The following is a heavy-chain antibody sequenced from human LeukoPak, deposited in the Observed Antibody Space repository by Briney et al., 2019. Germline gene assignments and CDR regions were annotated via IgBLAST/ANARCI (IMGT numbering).Heavy chain of an antibody. CDR2: IIPIFGTA. Sequence: ASVKVSCKASGGTFSSYAISWVQQAPGQGLEWMGGIIPIFGTANYAQKFQGRVTITTDESTSTAYMELSSLRSEDTAVYYCARGGLPWDYFDYWGQGTLVTVSS. D-gene: IGHD3-10*01. V-gene: IGHV1-69*05. CDR1: GGTFSSYA. CDR3: ARGGLPWDYFDY. J-gene: IGHJ4*02.